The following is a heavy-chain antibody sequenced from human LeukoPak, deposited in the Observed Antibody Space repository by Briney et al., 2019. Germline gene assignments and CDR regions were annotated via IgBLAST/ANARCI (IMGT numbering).Heavy chain of an antibody. Sequence: ASVKVSCKASGYTFTVYYMHWVRQAPGQGLEWMGWTNPNSGGTNYAQKFQGRVTMTRDTSISTAYMELSRLRSDDTAVYYCARGGITMIVVVTDDAFDIWGQGTMVTVSS. J-gene: IGHJ3*02. CDR3: ARGGITMIVVVTDDAFDI. CDR2: TNPNSGGT. D-gene: IGHD3-22*01. V-gene: IGHV1-2*02. CDR1: GYTFTVYY.